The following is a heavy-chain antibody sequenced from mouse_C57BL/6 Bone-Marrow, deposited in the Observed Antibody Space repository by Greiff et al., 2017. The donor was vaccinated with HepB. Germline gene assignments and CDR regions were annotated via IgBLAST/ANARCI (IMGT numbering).Heavy chain of an antibody. J-gene: IGHJ3*01. CDR2: IDPSDSYT. V-gene: IGHV1-50*01. Sequence: QVQLQQPGAELVKPGASVKLSCKASGYTFTSYWMQWVKQRPGQGLEWIGEIDPSDSYTNYNQKFKGKATLTVDTSSSTAYMQLSSLTSEDSAVYDCARDYSNYRTWFAYWGQGTLVTVSA. CDR3: ARDYSNYRTWFAY. D-gene: IGHD2-5*01. CDR1: GYTFTSYW.